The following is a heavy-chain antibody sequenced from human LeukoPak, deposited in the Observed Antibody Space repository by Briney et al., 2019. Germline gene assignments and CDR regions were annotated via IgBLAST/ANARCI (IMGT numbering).Heavy chain of an antibody. CDR1: GGSISSHY. D-gene: IGHD3-22*01. CDR2: IYYSGST. J-gene: IGHJ4*02. Sequence: SETLSLTCTVSGGSISSHYWSWIRQPPGKGLEWIGYIYYSGSTNYNPSLKSRVTISVDTSKNQFSLKLSSVTAADTAVYYCAREGIYYDGSGYYYQAFDYWGRGTLVTVSS. V-gene: IGHV4-59*11. CDR3: AREGIYYDGSGYYYQAFDY.